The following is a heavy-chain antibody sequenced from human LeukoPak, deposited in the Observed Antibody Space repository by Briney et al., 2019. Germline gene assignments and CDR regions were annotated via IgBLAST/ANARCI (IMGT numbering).Heavy chain of an antibody. CDR3: ARGRDSSSSYPGY. Sequence: GGSLRLSCAASGFTFSTYGMSWVRQAPGKGLEWVSAISASGGSTYYADSVKGRFTISRDNAKNSLYLQMNSLRAEDTAVYYCARGRDSSSSYPGYWGQGTLVTVSS. CDR1: GFTFSTYG. D-gene: IGHD6-6*01. V-gene: IGHV3-23*01. CDR2: ISASGGST. J-gene: IGHJ4*02.